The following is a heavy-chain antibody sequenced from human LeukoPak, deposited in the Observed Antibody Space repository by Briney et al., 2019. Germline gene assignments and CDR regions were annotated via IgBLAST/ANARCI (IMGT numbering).Heavy chain of an antibody. CDR3: AKDHGYCSSTSCYRFDH. Sequence: GGSLRLSCAASGFNFYDYGMNWVRQAPGKGLEFVASISSSGGYVYHADSVKGRFTISRDNAKNSLYLQMNSLRAEDTAVYYCAKDHGYCSSTSCYRFDHWGQGTLVTVSS. CDR2: ISSSGGYV. D-gene: IGHD2-2*03. CDR1: GFNFYDYG. V-gene: IGHV3-21*06. J-gene: IGHJ4*02.